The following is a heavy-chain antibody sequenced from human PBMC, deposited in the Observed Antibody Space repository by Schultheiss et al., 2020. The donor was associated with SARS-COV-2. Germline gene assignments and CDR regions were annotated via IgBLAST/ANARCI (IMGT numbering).Heavy chain of an antibody. CDR3: ARDLYGMDV. V-gene: IGHV4-38-2*02. J-gene: IGHJ6*02. Sequence: SQTLSLTCTVSGYSISSGYYWGWIRQPPGKGLEWIGSIYHSGSTNYNPSLKSRVTISVDTSKNQFSLKLSSVTAADTAVYYCARDLYGMDVWGQGTTVTVSS. CDR2: IYHSGST. CDR1: GYSISSGYY.